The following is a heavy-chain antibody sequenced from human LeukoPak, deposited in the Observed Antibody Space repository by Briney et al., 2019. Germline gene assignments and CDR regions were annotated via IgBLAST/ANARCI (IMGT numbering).Heavy chain of an antibody. CDR3: ARLKWFGELLSFAPSYYFDY. CDR2: INQSGTT. J-gene: IGHJ4*02. CDR1: GFTFSSSA. Sequence: PGGSLRLSCAASGFTFSSSAMSWIRQPPGKGLEWIGEINQSGTTNYNPSLKSRITISVDTSKNQFSLRLSSVTAADTAVFYCARLKWFGELLSFAPSYYFDYWGQGILVTVSS. V-gene: IGHV4-34*01. D-gene: IGHD3-10*01.